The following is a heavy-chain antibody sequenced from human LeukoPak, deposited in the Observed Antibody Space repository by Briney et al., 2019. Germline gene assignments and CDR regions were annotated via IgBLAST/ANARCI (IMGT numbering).Heavy chain of an antibody. CDR3: ARVGTAAGTRRLGYFDL. D-gene: IGHD6-13*01. CDR1: GGSISSYY. Sequence: PSETLSLTCTVSGGSISSYYWSWIRQPPGKGLEWIGEINHSGSTNYNPSLKSRVTISVDTSKNQFSLKLSSVTAADTAVYYCARVGTAAGTRRLGYFDLWGRGTLVTVSS. J-gene: IGHJ2*01. V-gene: IGHV4-34*01. CDR2: INHSGST.